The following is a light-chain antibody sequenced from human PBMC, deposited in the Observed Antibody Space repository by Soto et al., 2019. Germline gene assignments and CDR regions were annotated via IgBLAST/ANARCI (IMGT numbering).Light chain of an antibody. V-gene: IGKV2-28*01. CDR1: QSLLHSNGYNY. CDR2: LGS. CDR3: MQALQTPYT. J-gene: IGKJ2*01. Sequence: DIVMTQSPLSLPVTPGEPASISCRSSQSLLHSNGYNYLDWYLQKPGQSPQLLIYLGSNRASGVPDRFSGSESGTDFTLKISRVEAEDVGVYYCMQALQTPYTFGQGPKLEIK.